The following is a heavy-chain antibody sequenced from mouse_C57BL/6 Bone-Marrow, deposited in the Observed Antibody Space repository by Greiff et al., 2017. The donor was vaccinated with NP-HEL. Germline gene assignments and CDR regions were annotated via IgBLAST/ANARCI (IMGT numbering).Heavy chain of an antibody. CDR1: GYSFTDYN. CDR2: ITPNYGTP. Sequence: EVQLQQSGPELVKPGASVKISCKASGYSFTDYNMNWVKQSNGKSLEWIGVITPNYGTPSYNQKFKGKATLTVDQSSITAYMQLTSLTAEDSAVYYCARACTTVVAHYYAMDYWGQGTSGTGAS. CDR3: ARACTTVVAHYYAMDY. J-gene: IGHJ4*01. V-gene: IGHV1-39*01. D-gene: IGHD1-1*01.